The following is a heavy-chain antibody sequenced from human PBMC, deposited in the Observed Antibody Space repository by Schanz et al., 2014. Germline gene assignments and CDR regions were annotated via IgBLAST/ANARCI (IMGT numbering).Heavy chain of an antibody. CDR2: VFPNGIT. D-gene: IGHD1-1*01. J-gene: IGHJ2*01. V-gene: IGHV4-61*02. Sequence: QVQLQESGPGLVKPSQTLSLTCTVSGGSIRSGTYYWSWIRQPAGKALEWVGRVFPNGITNYNPSLKRRVPMSLDTSKTQFSRTLTSLTAADTAVYYCARDTTWRLDLWGRGTLVTVSS. CDR3: ARDTTWRLDL. CDR1: GGSIRSGTYY.